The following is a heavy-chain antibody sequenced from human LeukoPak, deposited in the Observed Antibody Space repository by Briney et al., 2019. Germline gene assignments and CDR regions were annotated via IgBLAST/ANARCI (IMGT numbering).Heavy chain of an antibody. J-gene: IGHJ5*02. V-gene: IGHV3-21*01. Sequence: GGSLRLSCEASGFTFSSYGMSWVRQAPGKGLEWVSSISSSSSYIYYADSVKGRFTISRDNAKNSLYLQMNSLRAEDTAVYYCARGQADNWFDPWGQGTLVTVSS. CDR1: GFTFSSYG. CDR2: ISSSSSYI. CDR3: ARGQADNWFDP.